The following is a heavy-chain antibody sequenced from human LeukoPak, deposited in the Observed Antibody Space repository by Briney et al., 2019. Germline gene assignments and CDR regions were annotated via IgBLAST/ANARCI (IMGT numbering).Heavy chain of an antibody. Sequence: SETLSLTCAVYGGSFSGYYWSWIRQPPGKGLEWIGEINHSGSTNYNPSLKSRVTVSVDTSKNQFSLKLNSVTAADTAVYYCARQSTIAAARIDPWGQGTLVTVSS. J-gene: IGHJ5*02. CDR3: ARQSTIAAARIDP. D-gene: IGHD6-25*01. V-gene: IGHV4-34*01. CDR1: GGSFSGYY. CDR2: INHSGST.